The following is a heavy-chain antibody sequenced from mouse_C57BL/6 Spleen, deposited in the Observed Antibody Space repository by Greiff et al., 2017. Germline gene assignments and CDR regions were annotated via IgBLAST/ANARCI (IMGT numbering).Heavy chain of an antibody. D-gene: IGHD1-1*01. CDR2: ISSGSSTI. CDR3: ARRNLGSSWYFGV. Sequence: EVQLVESGGGLVKPGGSLKLSCAASGFTFSDYGMHWVRQAPEKGLEWVAYISSGSSTIYYADTVKGRFTISRDNAKNTLFLQMISLRSEDTAMYYCARRNLGSSWYFGVWGTGTTVTVSS. J-gene: IGHJ1*03. V-gene: IGHV5-17*01. CDR1: GFTFSDYG.